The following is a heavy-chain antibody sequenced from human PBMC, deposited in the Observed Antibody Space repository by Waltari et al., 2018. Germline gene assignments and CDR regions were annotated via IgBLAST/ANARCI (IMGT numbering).Heavy chain of an antibody. CDR3: ARDSPYISGSFDY. V-gene: IGHV4-4*07. Sequence: QVQLQESGPGLVKPSETLSLTCTVSGGSISSSYWSWIRQPAGKGLEWIGRMYTSGSTNYNPSLQSRVTMSIGTSKNHFSLKLSSVTAADTALYYCARDSPYISGSFDYWGQGTTVTVSS. D-gene: IGHD6-19*01. J-gene: IGHJ4*03. CDR1: GGSISSSY. CDR2: MYTSGST.